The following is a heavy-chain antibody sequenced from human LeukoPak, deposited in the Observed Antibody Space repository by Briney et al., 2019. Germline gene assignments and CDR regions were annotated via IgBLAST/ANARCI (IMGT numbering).Heavy chain of an antibody. CDR3: ARAQSATLSYYFDL. CDR1: GFSFSNYV. J-gene: IGHJ5*02. V-gene: IGHV3-33*01. CDR2: TWSDGSDK. Sequence: GKSLRLSCAASGFSFSNYVVQWVRQAPGKGLVWVAVTWSDGSDKYYADSVKGRFSISRDNSKNTLYLQMNSLRAEDTALYFCARAQSATLSYYFDLWGQGTLVTVSS. D-gene: IGHD3-22*01.